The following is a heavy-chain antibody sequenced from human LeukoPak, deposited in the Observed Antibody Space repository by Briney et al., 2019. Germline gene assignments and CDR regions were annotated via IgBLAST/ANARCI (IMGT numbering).Heavy chain of an antibody. J-gene: IGHJ4*02. CDR1: GPPIADFA. Sequence: GGSLRLSCVASGPPIADFAMHWVRQAPGKGLEWVSLISGDSVSTFYADSVKGRFSISRDNSKNSLYLEMNSLRTEDAAMYYCAKESGKFDYWGQGTLVAVSS. V-gene: IGHV3-43*02. CDR3: AKESGKFDY. CDR2: ISGDSVST.